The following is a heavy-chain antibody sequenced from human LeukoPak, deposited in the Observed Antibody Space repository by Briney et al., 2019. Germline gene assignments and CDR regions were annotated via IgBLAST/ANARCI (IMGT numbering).Heavy chain of an antibody. Sequence: PSETLSLTCTVSGGSVSSGSYYWNWIRQPPGKGLEWIGYIYYIGSTNYNPSLKSRVTISVDTSKNQFSLKLTSVTAADTAVYYCASYDSSGYNWFDPWGQGTLVTVSS. CDR1: GGSVSSGSYY. D-gene: IGHD3-22*01. CDR3: ASYDSSGYNWFDP. CDR2: IYYIGST. J-gene: IGHJ5*02. V-gene: IGHV4-61*01.